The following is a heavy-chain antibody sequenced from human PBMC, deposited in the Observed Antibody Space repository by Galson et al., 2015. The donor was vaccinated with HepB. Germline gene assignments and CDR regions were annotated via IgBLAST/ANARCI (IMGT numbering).Heavy chain of an antibody. V-gene: IGHV3-30-3*01. Sequence: SLRLSCAASGFTFSNYPMHWVRQAPGKGLEWVAVTSHDETNKYYADSVKGRFTISKDNSKNTLYLLMNSLRGDDTAVYYCARDQPGSFDYWGRGTLVTVSS. CDR2: TSHDETNK. CDR3: ARDQPGSFDY. J-gene: IGHJ4*02. D-gene: IGHD3-10*01. CDR1: GFTFSNYP.